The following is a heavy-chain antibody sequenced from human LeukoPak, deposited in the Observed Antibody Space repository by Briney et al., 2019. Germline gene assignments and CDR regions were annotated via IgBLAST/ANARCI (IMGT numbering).Heavy chain of an antibody. D-gene: IGHD1-26*01. CDR2: IIPIFGTA. CDR1: GGTFSSYA. Sequence: SVKVSCKAYGGTFSSYAISWVRQAPGQGLEWMGGIIPIFGTANYAQKFQGRVTITTDESTSTAYMELSSLRSEDTAVYYCARDRGIVGATRGEFNWFGPWGQGTLVTVSS. CDR3: ARDRGIVGATRGEFNWFGP. J-gene: IGHJ5*02. V-gene: IGHV1-69*05.